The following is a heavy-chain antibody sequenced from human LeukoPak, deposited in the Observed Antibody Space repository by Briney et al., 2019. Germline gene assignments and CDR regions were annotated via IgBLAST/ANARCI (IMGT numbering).Heavy chain of an antibody. CDR3: TKGRPDSSGWTRGGFDY. CDR1: VYTFTRYY. CDR2: INPSGGST. J-gene: IGHJ4*02. Sequence: VKDSRKASVYTFTRYYMHWVRPAPGQGLEGMGIINPSGGSTSYAQKFQGRATMTRDTSTSTVSMELNSLTAEDTPGDYCTKGRPDSSGWTRGGFDYWGQGTLVTVSS. V-gene: IGHV1-46*01. D-gene: IGHD6-19*01.